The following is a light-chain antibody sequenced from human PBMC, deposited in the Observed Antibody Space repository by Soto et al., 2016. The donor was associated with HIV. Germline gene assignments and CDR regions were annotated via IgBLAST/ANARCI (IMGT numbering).Light chain of an antibody. Sequence: DIQMTQSPSTLSASVGDRVTITCRASQSINSWLAWYQQKPGKAPKLLIYKASTLDSGVPSRFSGSVSGTEFTLTISSLQPDDFATYYCQQYKSFWTFGQGTKVEVK. V-gene: IGKV1-5*03. CDR2: KAS. J-gene: IGKJ1*01. CDR1: QSINSW. CDR3: QQYKSFWT.